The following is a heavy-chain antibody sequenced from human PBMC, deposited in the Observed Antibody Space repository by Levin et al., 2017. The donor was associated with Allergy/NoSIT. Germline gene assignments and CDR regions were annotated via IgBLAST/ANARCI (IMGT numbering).Heavy chain of an antibody. Sequence: SQTLSLTCAVYGGSFTGYYWSWVRQTPAAGLEWIGEIDQSEFTNYNPSLMGRATIPLDTSKNEFSLKLRSVTAADTAVYFCARIANWFDPWGQGTLVTVSS. V-gene: IGHV4-34*01. CDR1: GGSFTGYY. CDR2: IDQSEFT. CDR3: ARIANWFDP. J-gene: IGHJ5*02.